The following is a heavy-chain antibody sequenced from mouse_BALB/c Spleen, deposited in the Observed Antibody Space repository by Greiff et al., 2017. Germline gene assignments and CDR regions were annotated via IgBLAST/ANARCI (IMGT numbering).Heavy chain of an antibody. D-gene: IGHD2-2*01. CDR3: ARVGYGKVYYFDY. Sequence: VKLQESGAELMKPGTSVKISCKATGYTFSSYWIEWVKQRPGHGLEWIGEILPGSGSTNYNEKFKGKATFTADTSSNTAYMQLSSLTSEDSAVYYCARVGYGKVYYFDYWGQGTTLTVSS. CDR2: ILPGSGST. J-gene: IGHJ2*01. V-gene: IGHV1-9*01. CDR1: GYTFSSYW.